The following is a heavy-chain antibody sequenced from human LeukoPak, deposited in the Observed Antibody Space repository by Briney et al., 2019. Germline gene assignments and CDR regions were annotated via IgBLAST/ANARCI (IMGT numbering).Heavy chain of an antibody. Sequence: PGGSLRLSCVASGFTFSDYYMSWIRQAPGKGLEWISYITNSGSTTFYADSVKGRFSISRDNAKNSLYLQMNSLRAEDTAVYYCARDGDVVVTGEGRIDYWGQGTLVTVSS. CDR1: GFTFSDYY. V-gene: IGHV3-11*04. CDR3: ARDGDVVVTGEGRIDY. D-gene: IGHD2-21*02. CDR2: ITNSGSTT. J-gene: IGHJ4*02.